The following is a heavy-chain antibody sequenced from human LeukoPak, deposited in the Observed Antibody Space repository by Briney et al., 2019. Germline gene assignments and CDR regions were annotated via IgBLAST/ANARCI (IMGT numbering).Heavy chain of an antibody. CDR3: AKRNGYIFDY. Sequence: GGSLRLSCAASGFAFSNYDMHWVRQAPGRGLEWMTFIQFDGTNDYYADSVKGRFTISGDNSKNTLFLQMNSLRAEDTAVYYCAKRNGYIFDYWGQGTLVTVSS. J-gene: IGHJ4*02. V-gene: IGHV3-30*02. CDR1: GFAFSNYD. CDR2: IQFDGTND. D-gene: IGHD5-24*01.